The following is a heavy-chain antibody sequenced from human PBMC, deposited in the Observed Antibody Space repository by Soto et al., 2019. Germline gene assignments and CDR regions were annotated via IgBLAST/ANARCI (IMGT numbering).Heavy chain of an antibody. J-gene: IGHJ3*02. V-gene: IGHV4-34*01. Sequence: SETLSLTCAVYGGSFSGYYWSWIRQPPGKGLEWIGEINYSGSTNYNPSLKSRVTISVDTSKNQFSLKLSSVTAADTAVYYCAREKDYYDSSGYYEVSHAFDIWGQGTMVTVSS. D-gene: IGHD3-22*01. CDR3: AREKDYYDSSGYYEVSHAFDI. CDR2: INYSGST. CDR1: GGSFSGYY.